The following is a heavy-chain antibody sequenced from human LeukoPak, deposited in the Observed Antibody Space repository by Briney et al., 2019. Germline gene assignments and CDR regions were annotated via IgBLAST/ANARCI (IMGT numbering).Heavy chain of an antibody. D-gene: IGHD3-9*01. CDR3: ANPAWDDILTGYWMD. V-gene: IGHV3-23*01. CDR2: ISVSGSNT. Sequence: GGSLRLSCAASGFTFTNYVMTWVRQAPGKGLEWVSGISVSGSNTYYADSVKGRFTISRDNSKNTLYLQMNSLRAEDTAVYYCANPAWDDILTGYWMDWGQGTLVTVSS. CDR1: GFTFTNYV. J-gene: IGHJ4*02.